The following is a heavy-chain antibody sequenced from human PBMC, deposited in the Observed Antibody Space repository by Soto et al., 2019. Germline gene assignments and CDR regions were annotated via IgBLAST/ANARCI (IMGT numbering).Heavy chain of an antibody. CDR2: FDPSDSYT. D-gene: IGHD3-10*01. CDR3: ARRGGFGRMYYFDY. J-gene: IGHJ4*02. V-gene: IGHV5-10-1*01. CDR1: GYSFTSYW. Sequence: GESLKISCKGSGYSFTSYWISWVRQMPGKGLEWMGKFDPSDSYTNYSPSFQGHVTISADKSISTAYLQWSSLKASDTAMYYCARRGGFGRMYYFDYWGQGTLVTVSS.